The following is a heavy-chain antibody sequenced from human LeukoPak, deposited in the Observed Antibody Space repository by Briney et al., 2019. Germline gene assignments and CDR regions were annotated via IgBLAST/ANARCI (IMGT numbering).Heavy chain of an antibody. V-gene: IGHV4-34*01. CDR2: INHSGST. D-gene: IGHD3-16*01. CDR1: GGSFSGYY. CDR3: ARGSGWGSWPAARQRHWFDP. J-gene: IGHJ5*02. Sequence: SETLSLTCAVSGGSFSGYYWSWIRQPPGKGLEWIGEINHSGSTNYNPSLKSRVTISVDTSKNQFALKLSSVTAADTAVYYCARGSGWGSWPAARQRHWFDPWGQATLVTVSS.